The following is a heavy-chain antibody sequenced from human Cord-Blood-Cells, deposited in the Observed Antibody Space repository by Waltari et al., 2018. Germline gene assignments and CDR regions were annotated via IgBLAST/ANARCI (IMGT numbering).Heavy chain of an antibody. CDR1: GGSFSGYY. Sequence: QVQLQQWGAGLLKPSETLSLTCAVYGGSFSGYYWSWIRQPPGKGLEWIGEINHSGRTNYNPSLKSRVTISVDTSKNQFSLKLSSVTAADTAVYYCARVHRIAAAGTDVWGQGTTVTVSS. V-gene: IGHV4-34*01. J-gene: IGHJ6*02. CDR2: INHSGRT. CDR3: ARVHRIAAAGTDV. D-gene: IGHD6-13*01.